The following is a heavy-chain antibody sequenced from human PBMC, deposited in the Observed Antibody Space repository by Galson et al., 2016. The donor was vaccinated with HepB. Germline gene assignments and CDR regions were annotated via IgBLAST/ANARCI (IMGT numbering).Heavy chain of an antibody. D-gene: IGHD1-26*01. Sequence: SVKVSCKAYGNYFTTYGFTWVRQAPGQGLEWMGWIGGYNGNTPPAQKFQDRVTLTRNTFTTTVYLELRSLRLDDTAVYYCAAHSGTNSWGRKALDYWGQGTLITVSS. J-gene: IGHJ4*02. CDR3: AAHSGTNSWGRKALDY. V-gene: IGHV1-18*01. CDR2: IGGYNGNT. CDR1: GNYFTTYG.